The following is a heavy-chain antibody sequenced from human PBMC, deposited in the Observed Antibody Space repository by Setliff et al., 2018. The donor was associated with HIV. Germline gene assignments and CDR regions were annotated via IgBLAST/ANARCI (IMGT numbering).Heavy chain of an antibody. CDR3: ASAGAWQRNALDI. CDR1: GYTFTRYY. D-gene: IGHD5-12*01. CDR2: INPSGGTT. J-gene: IGHJ3*02. Sequence: GASVKVSCKASGYTFTRYYMHWVRQAPGQGLEWMGIINPSGGTTSYAQHFQDRVTMTRDTSTSTDYMELSSLRSDDTAVYYCASAGAWQRNALDIWGQGTMVTVSS. V-gene: IGHV1-46*01.